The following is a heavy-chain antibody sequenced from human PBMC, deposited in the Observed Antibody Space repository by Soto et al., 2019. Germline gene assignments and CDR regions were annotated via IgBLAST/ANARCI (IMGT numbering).Heavy chain of an antibody. CDR3: ARGYCTGGSCYRPGFDY. V-gene: IGHV4-59*01. Sequence: SETLSLTCTVSVDSTSSFYWSWIRQPPGKGLEWIGYIYYGGSPNYSPSLKSRVTISADTSKNQISLKVSSVTAADTAVYYCARGYCTGGSCYRPGFDYWGQGTLVTVSS. J-gene: IGHJ4*02. CDR1: VDSTSSFY. CDR2: IYYGGSP. D-gene: IGHD2-15*01.